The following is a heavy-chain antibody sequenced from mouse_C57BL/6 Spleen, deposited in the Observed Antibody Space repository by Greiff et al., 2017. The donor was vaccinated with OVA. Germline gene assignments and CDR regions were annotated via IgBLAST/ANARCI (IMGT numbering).Heavy chain of an antibody. CDR3: ARDRELTGYYFDY. V-gene: IGHV5-4*01. CDR2: ISDGGSYT. J-gene: IGHJ2*01. D-gene: IGHD4-1*01. CDR1: GFTLSSYA. Sequence: EVKLVESGGGLVKPGGSLKLSCAASGFTLSSYAMSWVRQTPEKRLEWVATISDGGSYTYYPDNVKGRLTISRDNAKNNLYLQMSHLKSEDTAMYYCARDRELTGYYFDYWGQGTTLTVSS.